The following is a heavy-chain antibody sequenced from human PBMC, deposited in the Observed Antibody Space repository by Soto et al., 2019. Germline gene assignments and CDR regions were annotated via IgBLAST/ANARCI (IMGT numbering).Heavy chain of an antibody. CDR1: GDTFSSYA. D-gene: IGHD3-10*01. CDR2: IIPIFGTA. CDR3: ARDPYYYGSGRTDYGMDV. V-gene: IGHV1-69*06. J-gene: IGHJ6*02. Sequence: SVKVSCKASGDTFSSYAMSWVRQAPGQGLEWMGGIIPIFGTANYAQKFQGRVTITADRSTSTAYMELSSLRSEDTAVYYCARDPYYYGSGRTDYGMDVWGQGTTVTVSS.